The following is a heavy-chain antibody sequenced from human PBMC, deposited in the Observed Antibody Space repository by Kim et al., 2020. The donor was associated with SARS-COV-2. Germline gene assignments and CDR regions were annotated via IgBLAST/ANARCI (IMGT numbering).Heavy chain of an antibody. J-gene: IGHJ6*02. CDR2: IYYSGST. Sequence: SETLSLTCTVSGGSISSYYWSWIRQPPGKGLEWIGYIYYSGSTNYNPSLKSRVTISVDTSKNQFSLKLSSVTAADTAVYYCARRAAGELGYYYGMDVWGQRTTVTVSS. CDR3: ARRAAGELGYYYGMDV. CDR1: GGSISSYY. V-gene: IGHV4-59*08. D-gene: IGHD6-13*01.